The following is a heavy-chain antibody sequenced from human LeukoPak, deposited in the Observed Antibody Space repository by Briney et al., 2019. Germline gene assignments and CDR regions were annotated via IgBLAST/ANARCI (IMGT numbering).Heavy chain of an antibody. V-gene: IGHV4-34*01. D-gene: IGHD6-6*01. CDR3: ARAGQTYSSSSLLSDY. CDR1: GGSFSGYY. Sequence: PSETLSLTXAVYGGSFSGYYWSWIRQPPGKGLEWIGEINHSGSTNYNPSLKSRVTISVDTSKNQFSLKLSSVTAADTAVFYCARAGQTYSSSSLLSDYWGQGTLVTVSS. CDR2: INHSGST. J-gene: IGHJ4*02.